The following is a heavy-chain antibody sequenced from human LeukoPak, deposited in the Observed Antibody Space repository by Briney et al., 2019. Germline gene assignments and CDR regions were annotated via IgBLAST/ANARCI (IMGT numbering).Heavy chain of an antibody. D-gene: IGHD5-18*01. V-gene: IGHV4-30-2*01. Sequence: SQTLSLTCTVSGGSISSGGYYWSWIQQPPGKGLEWVGYIYHSGSTYYNPSFKSRVTISVDKSNNPFYLKLSSVTAADTAVYYWAKDIVRIQLWPSYFDYWGQGTPVTVSS. CDR1: GGSISSGGYY. CDR3: AKDIVRIQLWPSYFDY. J-gene: IGHJ4*02. CDR2: IYHSGST.